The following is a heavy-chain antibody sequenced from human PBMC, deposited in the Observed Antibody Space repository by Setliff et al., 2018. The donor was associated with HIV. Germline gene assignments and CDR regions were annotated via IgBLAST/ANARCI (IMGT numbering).Heavy chain of an antibody. CDR1: GFTFSSLW. CDR3: TIGHYSP. V-gene: IGHV3-7*03. Sequence: GGSLRLSCAAPGFTFSSLWMNWVRQAPGKGLEWVANINEDGSEKNYVDSVKGRFTISRDDPKNSLFLQMDSLRAEDTAVYYCTIGHYSPWGQGTQVTVSS. CDR2: INEDGSEK. J-gene: IGHJ5*02. D-gene: IGHD2-21*01.